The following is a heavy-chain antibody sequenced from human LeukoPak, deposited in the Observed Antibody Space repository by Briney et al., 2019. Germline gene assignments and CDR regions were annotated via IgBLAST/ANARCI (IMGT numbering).Heavy chain of an antibody. CDR3: AREGEQPFYGMDV. Sequence: SETLSLTCTVSGGSISSYYWSWIRQPPGKGLEWIGYIYYSGSTNYNPSLKSRVTISVDTSKNQFSLKLSSVTAADTAVYYCAREGEQPFYGMDVWGQGTTVTVSS. CDR1: GGSISSYY. V-gene: IGHV4-59*01. D-gene: IGHD1-26*01. J-gene: IGHJ6*02. CDR2: IYYSGST.